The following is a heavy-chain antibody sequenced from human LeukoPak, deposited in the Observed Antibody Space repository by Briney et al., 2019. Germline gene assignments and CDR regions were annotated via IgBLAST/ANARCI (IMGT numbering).Heavy chain of an antibody. CDR3: AILHYYDSSGYSFDY. V-gene: IGHV1-3*03. CDR2: INAGNGNT. D-gene: IGHD3-22*01. J-gene: IGHJ4*02. Sequence: GASVTVSCKASGYTFTSYAMHWVRQAPGQRLEWMGWINAGNGNTKYSQEFQGRVTITRDTSASTAYMELSSLRSEDMAVYYCAILHYYDSSGYSFDYWGQGTLVTVSS. CDR1: GYTFTSYA.